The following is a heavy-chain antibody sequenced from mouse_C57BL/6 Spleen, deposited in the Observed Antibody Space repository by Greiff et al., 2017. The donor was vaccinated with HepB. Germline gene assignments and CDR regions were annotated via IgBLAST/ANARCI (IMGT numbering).Heavy chain of an antibody. Sequence: VQLQQSGPGLVQPSQSLSITCTVSGFSLTSYGVHWVRQSPGKGLEWLGVIWRGGSTDYNAAFMSRLSITKDNSKSQVFFKMNSLQADDTAIYYCAKNSGYDAAYAMGYWGQGTSVTVSS. V-gene: IGHV2-5*01. CDR2: IWRGGST. J-gene: IGHJ4*01. D-gene: IGHD2-2*01. CDR3: AKNSGYDAAYAMGY. CDR1: GFSLTSYG.